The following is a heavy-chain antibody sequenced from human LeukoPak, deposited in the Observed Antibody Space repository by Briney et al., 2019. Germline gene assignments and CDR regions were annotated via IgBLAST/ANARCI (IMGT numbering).Heavy chain of an antibody. V-gene: IGHV3-23*01. CDR3: AKDRKITVVVAATYVSFDYYYGMDV. CDR1: GFTFSSYA. Sequence: GGSLRLSCAASGFTFSSYAMSWVRQAPGKGLEWVSGISTSGGSTYYADSVKGRFTISRDNSKNTLYLQMNSLRAEDTAVYYCAKDRKITVVVAATYVSFDYYYGMDVWGQGTTVTVSS. J-gene: IGHJ6*02. CDR2: ISTSGGST. D-gene: IGHD2-15*01.